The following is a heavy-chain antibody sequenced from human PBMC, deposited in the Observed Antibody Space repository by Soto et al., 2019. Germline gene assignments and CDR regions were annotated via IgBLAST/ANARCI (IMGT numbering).Heavy chain of an antibody. Sequence: QVQLQESGPGLVKPSETLSLTCTVSGGSISSYYWSWIRQPPGKGLEWIGYIYYSGSTNYNPSLKSRVTIPVDTSKNQFSLKLSSVTAADTAVYYCARGGYYYDSSGYYMGYYFDYWGQGTLGTVSS. J-gene: IGHJ4*02. CDR2: IYYSGST. D-gene: IGHD3-22*01. CDR3: ARGGYYYDSSGYYMGYYFDY. V-gene: IGHV4-59*01. CDR1: GGSISSYY.